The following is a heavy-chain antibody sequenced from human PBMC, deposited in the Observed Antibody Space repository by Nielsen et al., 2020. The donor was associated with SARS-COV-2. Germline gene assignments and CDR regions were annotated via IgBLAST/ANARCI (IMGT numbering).Heavy chain of an antibody. J-gene: IGHJ4*02. CDR2: INHSGST. Sequence: GSLRLSCAVYGGSFSFYYWSWIRQPPGKGLEWIGEINHSGSTNYNPSLKSRVTISVDTSKNQFSLNLRPVTAADTAVYYCARTVVTLDFDYWGQGTLVIVSS. V-gene: IGHV4-34*01. CDR1: GGSFSFYY. CDR3: ARTVVTLDFDY. D-gene: IGHD4-23*01.